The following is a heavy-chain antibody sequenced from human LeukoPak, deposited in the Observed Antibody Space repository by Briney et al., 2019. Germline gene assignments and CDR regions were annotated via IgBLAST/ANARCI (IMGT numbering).Heavy chain of an antibody. CDR1: GGSISSSSYY. D-gene: IGHD6-13*01. CDR3: ARVIAAAGTVDYFDY. J-gene: IGHJ4*02. Sequence: SETLSLTCTVSGGSISSSSYYWGWIRQPPGKGLEWIGSIYYSGSTYYNPSLKSRVTISVDTSKNQFSLKLSSVTAADTAVYYCARVIAAAGTVDYFDYWGQGTLVTVSS. CDR2: IYYSGST. V-gene: IGHV4-39*07.